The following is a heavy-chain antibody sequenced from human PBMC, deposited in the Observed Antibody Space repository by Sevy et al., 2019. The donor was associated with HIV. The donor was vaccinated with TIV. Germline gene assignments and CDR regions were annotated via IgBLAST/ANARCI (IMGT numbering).Heavy chain of an antibody. CDR1: GFTFSDYY. D-gene: IGHD6-6*01. CDR2: ISSSGSTI. J-gene: IGHJ4*02. Sequence: GGSLRLSCAASGFTFSDYYINWIRQAPGKGLEWVSYISSSGSTIYYADSVKGRFTTSRDNAKNSVYLQMNSLRVEDTAVYYCAREDIADRHFDYWGQGALVTVSS. V-gene: IGHV3-11*01. CDR3: AREDIADRHFDY.